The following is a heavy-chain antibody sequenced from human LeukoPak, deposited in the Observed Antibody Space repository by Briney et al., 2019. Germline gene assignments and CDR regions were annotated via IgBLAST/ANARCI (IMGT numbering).Heavy chain of an antibody. CDR3: ARENILSGYCFDF. D-gene: IGHD3-9*01. Sequence: PSETLSLTCAVYGGSISGYYWGWIRQPPGKGLEWVGEIHYTGGTSYNPSLKSRATISIDTSKNQLSLKLSSVTAADTAVYYCARENILSGYCFDFWGQGALVTVSS. J-gene: IGHJ4*02. V-gene: IGHV4-34*01. CDR2: IHYTGGT. CDR1: GGSISGYY.